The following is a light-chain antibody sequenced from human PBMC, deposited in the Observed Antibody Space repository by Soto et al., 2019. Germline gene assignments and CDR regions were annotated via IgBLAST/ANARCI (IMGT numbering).Light chain of an antibody. CDR2: EVS. Sequence: QSALTQPASVSGSPGQSITISCIGTSSDVGNYNFVSWYKHHPGKAPRLIISEVSNRPSGIPSRFSGSKSGNTASLTISGLRAEDEADYYCCSYTRSDTLLFGGGTKVTVL. V-gene: IGLV2-23*02. CDR3: CSYTRSDTLL. CDR1: SSDVGNYNF. J-gene: IGLJ2*01.